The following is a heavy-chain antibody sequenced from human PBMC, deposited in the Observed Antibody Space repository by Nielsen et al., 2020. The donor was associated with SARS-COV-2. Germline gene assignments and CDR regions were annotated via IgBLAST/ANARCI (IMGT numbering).Heavy chain of an antibody. D-gene: IGHD3-10*01. CDR3: ARGGTMVRGRRYYYGMDV. J-gene: IGHJ6*02. CDR2: IYYSGST. V-gene: IGHV4-30-4*01. Sequence: SETLSLTCTVSGGSISSGDYYWSWIRQPPGKGLEWIGYIYYSGSTYYNPSLKSRVTISVDTSKNQFSLKLSSVTAADTAVYYCARGGTMVRGRRYYYGMDVWGQGTTVTVSS. CDR1: GGSISSGDYY.